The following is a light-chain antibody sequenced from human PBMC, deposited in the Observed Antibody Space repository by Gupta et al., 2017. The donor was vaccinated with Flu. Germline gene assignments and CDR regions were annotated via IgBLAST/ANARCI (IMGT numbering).Light chain of an antibody. CDR3: QQYGSSPT. CDR1: QSLSSSY. J-gene: IGKJ1*01. CDR2: GAS. V-gene: IGKV3-20*01. Sequence: EIVLTQSPGTLSLSPGERATLSCRASQSLSSSYLACYQQNPGQAPRLLIYGASSRATGIPDRFSGGGSGTDFTLTIRRLEPEDFAVYYCQQYGSSPTFGQGTKVEIK.